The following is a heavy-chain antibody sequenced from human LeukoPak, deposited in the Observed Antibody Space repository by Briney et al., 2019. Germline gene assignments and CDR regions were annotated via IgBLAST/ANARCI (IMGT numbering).Heavy chain of an antibody. CDR2: TNHSGST. D-gene: IGHD6-6*01. Sequence: SETLSLTCAVYGGSFSGYYWSWIRQPPGKGLEWIGETNHSGSTNYNPSLKSRVTISVDTSKNQFSLKLSSVTAADTAVYYCARDHPPFKYSSSSMAGGTWFDPWGQGTLVTVSS. V-gene: IGHV4-34*01. CDR3: ARDHPPFKYSSSSMAGGTWFDP. CDR1: GGSFSGYY. J-gene: IGHJ5*02.